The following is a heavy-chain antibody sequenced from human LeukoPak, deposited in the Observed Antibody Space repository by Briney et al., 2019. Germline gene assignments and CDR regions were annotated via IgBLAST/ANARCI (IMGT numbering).Heavy chain of an antibody. J-gene: IGHJ4*02. CDR3: VKPRAERGLYFDY. CDR1: GFDFSSNW. CDR2: IKGDGIST. V-gene: IGHV3-74*01. D-gene: IGHD1-1*01. Sequence: GGSLRLSCAASGFDFSSNWMHWVRHAPGQGPVWVSRIKGDGISTYYADSVKGRFTISRDNSKNTLYLQMNTLRAEDTAVYSCVKPRAERGLYFDYWGQGTLVTVSS.